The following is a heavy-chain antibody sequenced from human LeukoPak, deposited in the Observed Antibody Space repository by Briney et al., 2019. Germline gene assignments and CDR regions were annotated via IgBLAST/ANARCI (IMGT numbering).Heavy chain of an antibody. D-gene: IGHD3-22*01. CDR1: GFTFSSYA. Sequence: PGGSLGLSCAASGFTFSSYAMSWVRQAPGKGLEWVSAISGSGGSTYYADSVKGRFTISRDNSKNTLYLQMNSLRAEDTAVYYCAKVPITMIVVVITKRDYYFDYWGQGTLVTVSS. CDR2: ISGSGGST. J-gene: IGHJ4*02. V-gene: IGHV3-23*01. CDR3: AKVPITMIVVVITKRDYYFDY.